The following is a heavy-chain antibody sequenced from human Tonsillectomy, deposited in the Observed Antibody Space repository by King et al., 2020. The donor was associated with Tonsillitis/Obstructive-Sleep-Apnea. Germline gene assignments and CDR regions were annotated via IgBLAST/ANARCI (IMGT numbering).Heavy chain of an antibody. CDR1: GFTFSSYV. CDR3: ATDPNYDFWSGYYFFDY. J-gene: IGHJ4*02. V-gene: IGHV3-23*04. Sequence: VQLVESGGGLVQPGGSLRLSCAASGFTFSSYVMNWVRQAPGKGLEWVSGISGSGGSTYYADSVKGRFTISRDNSKNTLYLQMNSLRAEDTAVYYCATDPNYDFWSGYYFFDYWGQGTLVTVSS. D-gene: IGHD3-3*01. CDR2: ISGSGGST.